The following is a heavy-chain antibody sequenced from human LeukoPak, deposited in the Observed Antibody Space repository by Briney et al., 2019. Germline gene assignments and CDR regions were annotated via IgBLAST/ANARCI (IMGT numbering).Heavy chain of an antibody. CDR2: INPSGGST. CDR3: ARGISYCGGDCENWFDP. J-gene: IGHJ5*02. CDR1: GYTFTSYY. V-gene: IGHV1-46*01. Sequence: ASVKVSCKXSGYTFTSYYMHWVRQAPGQGLEWMGIINPSGGSTSYTQKFQGRVTMTRDTSTSTVYMELSSLRSEDTAVYYCARGISYCGGDCENWFDPWGQGTLVTVSS. D-gene: IGHD2-21*02.